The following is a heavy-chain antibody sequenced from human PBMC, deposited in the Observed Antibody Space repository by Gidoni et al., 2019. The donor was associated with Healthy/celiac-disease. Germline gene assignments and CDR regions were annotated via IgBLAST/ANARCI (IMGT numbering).Heavy chain of an antibody. CDR3: AKEHFSYDILTGVFDY. J-gene: IGHJ4*02. CDR2: ISGSGGST. D-gene: IGHD3-9*01. V-gene: IGHV3-23*01. Sequence: EVQLLESGGGLVQPGVSLRLSCAASGFTFSTYAMSWVRQAPGKGLEWVSAISGSGGSTYYADSVKGRFTISRDNSKNTLYLQMNSLRAEDTAVYYCAKEHFSYDILTGVFDYWGQGTLVTVSS. CDR1: GFTFSTYA.